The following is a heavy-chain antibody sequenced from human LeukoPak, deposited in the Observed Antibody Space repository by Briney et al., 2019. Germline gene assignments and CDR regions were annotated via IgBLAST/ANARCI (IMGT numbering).Heavy chain of an antibody. CDR3: ARENWVFDY. D-gene: IGHD7-27*01. CDR2: VYRSGST. V-gene: IGHV4-38-2*02. Sequence: SETLSLTCVVSGYSISSGYHWGWIRQPPGEGLEWIGSVYRSGSTYYNPSLKSRVTISVDTSKNLISLKVRSVTAADTAVYYCARENWVFDYWGQGILVTVSS. J-gene: IGHJ4*02. CDR1: GYSISSGYH.